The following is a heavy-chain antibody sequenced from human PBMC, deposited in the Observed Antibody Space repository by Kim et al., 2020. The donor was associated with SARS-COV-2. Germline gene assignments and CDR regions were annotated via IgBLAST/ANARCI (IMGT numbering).Heavy chain of an antibody. V-gene: IGHV3-74*01. CDR2: INSDESST. CDR3: VRSGYYRFDAYHI. J-gene: IGHJ3*02. D-gene: IGHD3-3*01. Sequence: GGSLRLSCAASRFTFSSYWMHWVRQAPGNGLVWVSRINSDESSTGYADSVKGRFTISRDNAKNTLYLQMNSLRAEDTAVYYCVRSGYYRFDAYHIWGQGTMVTVSS. CDR1: RFTFSSYW.